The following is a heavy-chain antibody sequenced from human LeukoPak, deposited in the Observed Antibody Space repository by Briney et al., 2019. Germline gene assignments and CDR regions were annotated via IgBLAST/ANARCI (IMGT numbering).Heavy chain of an antibody. V-gene: IGHV3-74*01. CDR2: INSDGSST. D-gene: IGHD3-10*01. CDR3: VRERRFIGTSGSYQKNFDY. Sequence: PGGSLRLSCAASGFTFSSFWMHWVRQTPGKGLLWVSLINSDGSSTNYADSVKGRFTISRDNAKNTLYLQMNSLSAADTAVYYCVRERRFIGTSGSYQKNFDYWGQGALVTVSS. CDR1: GFTFSSFW. J-gene: IGHJ4*02.